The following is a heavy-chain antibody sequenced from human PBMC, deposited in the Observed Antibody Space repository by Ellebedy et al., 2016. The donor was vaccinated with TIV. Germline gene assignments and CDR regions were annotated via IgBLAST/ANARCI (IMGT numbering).Heavy chain of an antibody. CDR2: IYYSGST. CDR3: ARQRDLAYDS. V-gene: IGHV4-59*08. D-gene: IGHD3-16*01. J-gene: IGHJ5*01. CDR1: GFTFSGYA. Sequence: ESLKISXAASGFTFSGYAMSWVRQPPGKGLEWIGYIYYSGSTNYNPSLKSRLIISVDTSKNQFSLNLTSVTAADTAVYYCARQRDLAYDSWGQGILVTVSS.